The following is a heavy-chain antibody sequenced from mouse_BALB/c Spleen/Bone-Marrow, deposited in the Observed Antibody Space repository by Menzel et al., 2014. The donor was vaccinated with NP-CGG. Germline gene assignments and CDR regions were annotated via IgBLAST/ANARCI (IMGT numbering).Heavy chain of an antibody. V-gene: IGHV1-82*01. J-gene: IGHJ4*01. CDR3: ASNYYGSSYAMDY. D-gene: IGHD1-1*01. CDR2: IYPGDGDT. Sequence: VQRVESGPELVKPGASVKISCEASGYVFSSSWMNWVKQRPGQGLEWIGRIYPGDGDTNYNGKFKGKATLTADKSSSTAYMQLSSLTSVDSAVYFCASNYYGSSYAMDYWGQGTSVTVSS. CDR1: GYVFSSSW.